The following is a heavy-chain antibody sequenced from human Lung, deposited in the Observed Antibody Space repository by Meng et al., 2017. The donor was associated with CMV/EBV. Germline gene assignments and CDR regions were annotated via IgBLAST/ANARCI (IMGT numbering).Heavy chain of an antibody. Sequence: GGSXRLYCAASGFTFSSYWMSWVRQAPGKGLEWVANINQDGNEKYYVDSVEGRFTISRDNAKDSLYLQMNALRAEDTAVYYCARRPWGLDVWGQGATVPVSS. CDR2: INQDGNEK. J-gene: IGHJ6*02. V-gene: IGHV3-7*01. CDR1: GFTFSSYW. CDR3: ARRPWGLDV.